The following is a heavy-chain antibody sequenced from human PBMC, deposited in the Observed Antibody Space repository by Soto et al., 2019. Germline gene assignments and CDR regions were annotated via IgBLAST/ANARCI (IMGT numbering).Heavy chain of an antibody. J-gene: IGHJ6*02. D-gene: IGHD2-8*01. V-gene: IGHV3-23*01. CDR1: GFTFSSFA. Sequence: HPGGSLRLSCAASGFTFSSFALNWVRQAPGKGLEWVSIISGSADSTFYADSVKGRFTISRDNSKNMLYLQINSLRAEGTAVYYCAKTRGAMIYAISVYGMDVWGQGTTVTVSS. CDR3: AKTRGAMIYAISVYGMDV. CDR2: ISGSADST.